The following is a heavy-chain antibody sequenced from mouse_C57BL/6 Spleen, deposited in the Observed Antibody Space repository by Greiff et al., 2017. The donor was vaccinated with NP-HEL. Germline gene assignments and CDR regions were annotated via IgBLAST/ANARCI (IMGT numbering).Heavy chain of an antibody. CDR3: TTHYYGSSHWYCDV. Sequence: QVQLQQSGAELVRPGASVTLSCKASGYTFTDYEMHWVKQTPVHGLEWIGAIDPETGGTAYNQKFTGKAILTADKSSSTAYMELRSLTSEDSAVYYCTTHYYGSSHWYCDVWGTGTTVTVSS. CDR1: GYTFTDYE. CDR2: IDPETGGT. V-gene: IGHV1-15*01. D-gene: IGHD1-1*01. J-gene: IGHJ1*03.